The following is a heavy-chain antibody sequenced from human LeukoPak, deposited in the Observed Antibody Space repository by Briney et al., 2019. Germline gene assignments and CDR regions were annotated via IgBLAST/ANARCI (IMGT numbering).Heavy chain of an antibody. CDR2: INTDGSST. CDR1: GFTFSTYW. V-gene: IGHV3-74*01. J-gene: IGHJ4*02. Sequence: GGSLRLSCAASGFTFSTYWMHWVRQAPGKGLVWVSRINTDGSSTSYADSVKGRFTISRDNAKNTLYLQMNSLRAEDTAVYYCAFLYGSGSPRGYWGQGTLVTVSS. CDR3: AFLYGSGSPRGY. D-gene: IGHD3-10*01.